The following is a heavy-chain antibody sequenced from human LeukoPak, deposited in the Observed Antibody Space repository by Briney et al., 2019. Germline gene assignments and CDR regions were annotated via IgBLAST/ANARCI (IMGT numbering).Heavy chain of an antibody. J-gene: IGHJ4*02. V-gene: IGHV3-30*18. CDR1: GFTFSSYG. CDR3: AKDGAVAGYFDY. CDR2: ISYDGSNK. Sequence: GGSLRLSCTASGFTFSSYGMHWVRQAPGKGLEWVAVISYDGSNKYYADSVKGRFTISRDNSKNTLYLQMNSLRAEDTAVYYCAKDGAVAGYFDYWGQGTLVTVSS. D-gene: IGHD6-19*01.